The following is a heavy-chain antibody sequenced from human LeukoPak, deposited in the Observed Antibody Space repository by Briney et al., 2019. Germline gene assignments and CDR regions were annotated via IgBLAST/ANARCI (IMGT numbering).Heavy chain of an antibody. V-gene: IGHV3-23*01. D-gene: IGHD3-10*01. CDR1: GFTFSSYA. CDR3: AKLSYGSGSLRWFDP. J-gene: IGHJ5*02. CDR2: ISGSGGST. Sequence: GGSLRLSGAALGFTFSSYAMSWVRQAPGKGLEWFSAISGSGGSTYYADSVKGRFTISRDNSKNTRYLQMNSLRAEDTAVYYCAKLSYGSGSLRWFDPWGQGTLVTVSS.